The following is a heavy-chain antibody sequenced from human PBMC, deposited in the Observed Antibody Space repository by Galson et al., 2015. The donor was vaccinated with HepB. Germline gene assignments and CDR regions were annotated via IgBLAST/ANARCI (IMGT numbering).Heavy chain of an antibody. V-gene: IGHV3-15*01. D-gene: IGHD3-3*01. CDR2: IKSRADGGTT. J-gene: IGHJ5*02. Sequence: SLRLSCAASGFTFNVAWMSWVRQAPGKGLEYVGHIKSRADGGTTDYAAPVRGRFTISRDDSENTVHLQMNSLKTEDTAVYYCTTSDFWSGYYDLWGQGTLVTVSS. CDR1: GFTFNVAW. CDR3: TTSDFWSGYYDL.